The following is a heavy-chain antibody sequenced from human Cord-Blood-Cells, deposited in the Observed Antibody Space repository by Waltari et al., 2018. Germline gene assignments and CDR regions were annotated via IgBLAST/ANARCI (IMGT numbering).Heavy chain of an antibody. CDR2: IRSKANSYAT. J-gene: IGHJ4*02. Sequence: EVQLVESGGGLVQPGGSLNLSCAPSGCTFSCPAMPWVRQASGKGLEWVGRIRSKANSYATAYAASVKGRFTISRDDSKNTAYLQMNSLKTEDTAVYYCTAPLVRYWGQGTLVTVSS. D-gene: IGHD6-13*01. CDR3: TAPLVRY. V-gene: IGHV3-73*02. CDR1: GCTFSCPA.